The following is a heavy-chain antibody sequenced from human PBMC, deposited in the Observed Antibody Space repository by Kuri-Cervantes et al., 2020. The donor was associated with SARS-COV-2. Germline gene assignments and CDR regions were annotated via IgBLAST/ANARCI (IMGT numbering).Heavy chain of an antibody. D-gene: IGHD6-19*01. J-gene: IGHJ6*02. Sequence: GGSLRLSCAASGFTFSSYGMHWVRQAPGKGLEWVAVISYDGSNKYYADSVKGRFTISRDNSKNTLYLQMNSLRAEDTAAYYCAKCLAGQWLVPGYYYGMDVWGQGTTVTVSS. CDR2: ISYDGSNK. CDR3: AKCLAGQWLVPGYYYGMDV. V-gene: IGHV3-30*18. CDR1: GFTFSSYG.